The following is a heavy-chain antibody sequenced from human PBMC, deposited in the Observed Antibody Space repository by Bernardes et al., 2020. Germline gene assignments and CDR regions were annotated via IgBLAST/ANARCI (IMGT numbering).Heavy chain of an antibody. CDR3: ARGEGDYGDYYFDH. Sequence: LTCTVSGDSISSDYWSWIRQPPGKGLEWIGYIYYSGSTNYNPSFKNRVTMSVDTSKNQFSLKLSSVTAADSAVYYCARGEGDYGDYYFDHWGQGTLVTVSS. D-gene: IGHD4-17*01. CDR2: IYYSGST. J-gene: IGHJ4*02. V-gene: IGHV4-59*01. CDR1: GDSISSDY.